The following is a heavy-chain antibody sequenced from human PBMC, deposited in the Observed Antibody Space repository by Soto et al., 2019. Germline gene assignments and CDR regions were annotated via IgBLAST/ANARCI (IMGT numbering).Heavy chain of an antibody. Sequence: HVQLRESGPGLVKPSETLSLSCSVSGASLLSSYWSWVRQPAGKGLEWIGHIFSNGQTSYNPSLKSRLTMSIDPSKDLFSLNLSSVTAADKAVYYCAKGWDVKYFDEWGQGTLVTVSS. CDR2: IFSNGQT. D-gene: IGHD6-19*01. CDR1: GASLLSSY. J-gene: IGHJ4*02. V-gene: IGHV4-4*07. CDR3: AKGWDVKYFDE.